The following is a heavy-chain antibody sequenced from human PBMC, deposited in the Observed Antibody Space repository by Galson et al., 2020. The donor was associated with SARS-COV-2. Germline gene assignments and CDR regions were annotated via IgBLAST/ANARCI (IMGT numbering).Heavy chain of an antibody. D-gene: IGHD6-13*01. CDR2: IKGDGSEI. CDR3: AREGNSSLVGGAFEI. CDR1: GFTLSSYW. Sequence: GESLKISCAASGFTLSSYWMSWVRQAPGKGLEWLGNIKGDGSEIWCVDFVKGRFTISRDNAKKSLYLQMNSLRVEDTAMYYCAREGNSSLVGGAFEIWGQGTMVTVFS. J-gene: IGHJ3*02. V-gene: IGHV3-7*01.